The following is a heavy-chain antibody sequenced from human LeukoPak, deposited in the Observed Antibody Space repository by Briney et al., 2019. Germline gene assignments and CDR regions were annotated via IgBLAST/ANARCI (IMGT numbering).Heavy chain of an antibody. CDR2: IYYSGST. J-gene: IGHJ4*02. V-gene: IGHV4-39*01. Sequence: SQTLSLTCTVSGGSISSSSYYWGWIRQPPGMGLEWIGSIYYSGSTYYNPSLKSQVTISVDTSKNQFSLKLSSVTAADTAVYYCARGVVPAAISPYFDYWGQGTLVTVSS. D-gene: IGHD2-2*01. CDR1: GGSISSSSYY. CDR3: ARGVVPAAISPYFDY.